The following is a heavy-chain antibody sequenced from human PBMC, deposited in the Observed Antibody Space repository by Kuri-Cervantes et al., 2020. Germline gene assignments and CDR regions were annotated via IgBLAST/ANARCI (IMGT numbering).Heavy chain of an antibody. CDR2: ISSSGSTI. CDR3: ARDWEAARVFDY. Sequence: GEPLKISCAASGFTFSDYYMSWIRQAPGKGLEWVSYISSSGSTIYYADSVKGRFTISRDNAKNSLYLQMNSLRAEDTAVYYCARDWEAARVFDYWGQGTLVTVSS. V-gene: IGHV3-11*01. CDR1: GFTFSDYY. J-gene: IGHJ4*02. D-gene: IGHD6-6*01.